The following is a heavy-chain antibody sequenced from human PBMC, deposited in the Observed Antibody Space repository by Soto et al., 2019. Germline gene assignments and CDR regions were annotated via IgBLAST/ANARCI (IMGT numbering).Heavy chain of an antibody. CDR1: GFTFSSYG. D-gene: IGHD2-2*02. CDR3: ANGQYEPAAIGLSGYMDV. CDR2: ISYDGSNK. Sequence: GGSLRLSCAASGFTFSSYGMHWVRQAPGKGLEWVAVISYDGSNKYYADSVKGRFTISRDNSKNTLYLQMNSLRAEDTAVYYCANGQYEPAAIGLSGYMDVWGKGTTVTVSS. J-gene: IGHJ6*03. V-gene: IGHV3-30*18.